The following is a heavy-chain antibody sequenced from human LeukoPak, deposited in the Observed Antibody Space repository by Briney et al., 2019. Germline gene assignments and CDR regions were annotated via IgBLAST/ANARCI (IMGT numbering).Heavy chain of an antibody. J-gene: IGHJ4*02. CDR1: GYIFTGYY. D-gene: IGHD2-15*01. CDR3: ARAISGGSPITASDY. CDR2: INPNSDFT. Sequence: GASVKVSCKASGYIFTGYYMHWVRQAPGQGLEWMGWINPNSDFTKFAQNFQGRVTMTSDTSISTAYMELSRLRSDDTAVYYCARAISGGSPITASDYWGQGTPVTVSS. V-gene: IGHV1-2*02.